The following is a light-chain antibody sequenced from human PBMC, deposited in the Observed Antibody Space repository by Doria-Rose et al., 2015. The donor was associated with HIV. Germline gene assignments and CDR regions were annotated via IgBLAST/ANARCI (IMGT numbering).Light chain of an antibody. CDR2: DAS. J-gene: IGKJ5*01. Sequence: TQSPGTLSLSPGERATLSCRASQRVKSSYLAWYQQKPGQAPRLLIYDASTRATGIPDRISGSWSGTDFTLTISRLEPEDVAVYYCRQYGTSRGTFGQGTRLEIK. CDR1: QRVKSSY. CDR3: RQYGTSRGT. V-gene: IGKV3-20*01.